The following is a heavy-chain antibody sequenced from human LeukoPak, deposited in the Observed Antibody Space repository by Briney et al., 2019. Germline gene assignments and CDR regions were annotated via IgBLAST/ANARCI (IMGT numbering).Heavy chain of an antibody. CDR1: GYTFTGYY. J-gene: IGHJ6*03. V-gene: IGHV1-2*02. Sequence: GASVKVSCKASGYTFTGYYMHWVRQAPGQGLEWMGWINPNSGGTNYAQKFQGRVTMTRDTSISTAYMELSRLRSDDTAVYYCARGLGAAAGTYGDRDYYYMDVWGKGTTVTVSS. CDR2: INPNSGGT. D-gene: IGHD6-13*01. CDR3: ARGLGAAAGTYGDRDYYYMDV.